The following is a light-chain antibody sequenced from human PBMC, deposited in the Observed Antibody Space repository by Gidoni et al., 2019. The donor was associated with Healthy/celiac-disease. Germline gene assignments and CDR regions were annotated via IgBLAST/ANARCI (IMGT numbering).Light chain of an antibody. CDR3: QQYGSSPWFT. Sequence: EIVLTQSPGTLSLSPGERATLSCRASQSVSSSYLAWYQQKPGQAPRLLIYGASSRATGIPDRFSGSGSGTDFTLTISRLEPEDFAVYYCQQYGSSPWFTFXPXTKVDIK. J-gene: IGKJ3*01. CDR1: QSVSSSY. V-gene: IGKV3-20*01. CDR2: GAS.